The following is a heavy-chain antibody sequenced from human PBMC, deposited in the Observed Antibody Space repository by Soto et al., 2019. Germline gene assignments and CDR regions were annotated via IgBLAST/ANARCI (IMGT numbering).Heavy chain of an antibody. V-gene: IGHV4-31*03. CDR1: GGSIISGGYY. CDR2: IYYSGST. Sequence: SETLSLTCTVSGGSIISGGYYWIWIRQHPGKGLEWIGYIYYSGSTYYNPSLKSRVTISVDTSKNQFSLKLSSVTAADTAVYYCARESPSGNWFDPWGQGTLVTVSS. CDR3: ARESPSGNWFDP. J-gene: IGHJ5*02.